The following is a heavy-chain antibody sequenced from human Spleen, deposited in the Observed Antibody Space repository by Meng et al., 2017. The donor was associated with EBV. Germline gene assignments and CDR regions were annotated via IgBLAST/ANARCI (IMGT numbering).Heavy chain of an antibody. Sequence: GEWQGPGPGLVKPSGPLALTCAVSGGSISSSNWWTWVRQPPGKGLEWIGEIFHRGSTNYNPSLKSRVTISIDKSNNQFSLKLTSVTAADTAVYYCARKSEGQWLAHFDYWGQGTLVTVSS. CDR3: ARKSEGQWLAHFDY. D-gene: IGHD6-19*01. J-gene: IGHJ4*02. CDR2: IFHRGST. V-gene: IGHV4-4*02. CDR1: GGSISSSNW.